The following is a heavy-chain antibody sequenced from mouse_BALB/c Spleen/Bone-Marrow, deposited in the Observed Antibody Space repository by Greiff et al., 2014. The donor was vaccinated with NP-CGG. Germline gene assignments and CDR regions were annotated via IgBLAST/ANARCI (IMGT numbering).Heavy chain of an antibody. D-gene: IGHD4-1*01. V-gene: IGHV3-8*02. Sequence: VQLQQSGPSLVKPSQTLSLTCSVTGDSITRGYWNWIRKFPGNKLEYMGYITYSVNTYYNPSLKSRLSITRDTSKNQYYLQLNSVTTEDTATYYCATGYYFDYWGQGTTLTVSS. CDR3: ATGYYFDY. CDR2: ITYSVNT. CDR1: GDSITRGY. J-gene: IGHJ2*01.